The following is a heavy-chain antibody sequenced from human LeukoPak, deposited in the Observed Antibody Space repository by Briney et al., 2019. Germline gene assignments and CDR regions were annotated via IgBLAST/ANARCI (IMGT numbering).Heavy chain of an antibody. CDR1: GFTFSSYA. V-gene: IGHV3-23*01. Sequence: PGGSLRLSCAASGFTFSSYAMSWVRQAPGKGLEWVSAISGSGGSTYYADSVKGRFTISRDNSKNTLYLQMNSLRAEDTAVYYCAKAPDTIPHYYGSGSFNLDNWFDPWGQGTLVTVSS. CDR3: AKAPDTIPHYYGSGSFNLDNWFDP. D-gene: IGHD3-10*01. J-gene: IGHJ5*02. CDR2: ISGSGGST.